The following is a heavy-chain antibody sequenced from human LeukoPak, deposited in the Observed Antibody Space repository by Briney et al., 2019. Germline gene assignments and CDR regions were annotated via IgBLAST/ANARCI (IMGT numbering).Heavy chain of an antibody. J-gene: IGHJ4*02. Sequence: TGGSLRLSCAASGFTFSDYAMSWVRQAPGKGLEWVSGFDGSGDGTYYVDSVKGRFTISRDNSKNTLYLQMNSLRAEDTAVYYCAKDLSSLINYYDSSGYFNFDYWGQGTLVTVSS. CDR2: FDGSGDGT. CDR3: AKDLSSLINYYDSSGYFNFDY. CDR1: GFTFSDYA. V-gene: IGHV3-23*01. D-gene: IGHD3-22*01.